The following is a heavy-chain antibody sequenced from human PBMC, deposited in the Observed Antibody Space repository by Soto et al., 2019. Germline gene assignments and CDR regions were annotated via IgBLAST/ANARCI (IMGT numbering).Heavy chain of an antibody. J-gene: IGHJ4*02. V-gene: IGHV1-3*01. CDR1: GYTFTSYA. D-gene: IGHD3-22*01. Sequence: ASVKVSCKASGYTFTSYAMHWVRQAPGQRLEWMGWINAGNGNTKYSQKFQGRVTITRDTSASTAYMELSSLRSEDTAVYYCARDSFSMYYYDSSGSPPDYWGQGTLVTVS. CDR2: INAGNGNT. CDR3: ARDSFSMYYYDSSGSPPDY.